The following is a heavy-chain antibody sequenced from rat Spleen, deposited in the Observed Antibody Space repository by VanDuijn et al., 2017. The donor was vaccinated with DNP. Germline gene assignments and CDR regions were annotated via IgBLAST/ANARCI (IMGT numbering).Heavy chain of an antibody. V-gene: IGHV1-43*01. D-gene: IGHD1-2*01. Sequence: QVQLQQSGAELAKPGSSVKISCKASGYTFTTYYMSWLKETTGQGLEYIGYINTGSGGTNYNEKFKGKATLTVDKSSSTALMQLSSLTPDDSAVYYCARSTITAISNWFLYWGQGTLVTVSS. CDR1: GYTFTTYY. J-gene: IGHJ3*01. CDR2: INTGSGGT. CDR3: ARSTITAISNWFLY.